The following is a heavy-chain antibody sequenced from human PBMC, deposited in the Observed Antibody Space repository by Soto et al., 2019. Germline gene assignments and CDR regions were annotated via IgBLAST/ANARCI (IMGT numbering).Heavy chain of an antibody. J-gene: IGHJ4*02. D-gene: IGHD3-22*01. CDR3: ARDRDYYDCGGF. Sequence: QVQLVQSGAEVKNPGASVEVSCKTSGYTFTNHGISWVRQAPGQGLEWMGWISTSNGNTNYAHNLQGRVTMTTDKSTRPAYMELKSLTSDDTAVYFCARDRDYYDCGGFWGQGTLVSVSS. CDR1: GYTFTNHG. V-gene: IGHV1-18*01. CDR2: ISTSNGNT.